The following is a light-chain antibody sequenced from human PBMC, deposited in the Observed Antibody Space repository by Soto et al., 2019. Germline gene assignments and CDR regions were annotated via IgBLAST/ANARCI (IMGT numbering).Light chain of an antibody. CDR3: SSYTNNRNLV. CDR2: EVS. CDR1: KGDVGGYNY. Sequence: QSALTQPASVSGSPGQSITISCTGTKGDVGGYNYVSWHQQHPGKAPKLMIYEVSNRPSGVSNRFSGSKSGNTASLTISGLQAQDEADYYCSSYTNNRNLVFGGGTKVTVL. J-gene: IGLJ2*01. V-gene: IGLV2-14*01.